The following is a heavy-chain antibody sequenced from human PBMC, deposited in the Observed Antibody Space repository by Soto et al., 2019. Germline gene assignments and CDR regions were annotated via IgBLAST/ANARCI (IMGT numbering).Heavy chain of an antibody. CDR2: INHSGST. V-gene: IGHV4-34*01. CDR3: ARGRIVVVTAMYFQH. D-gene: IGHD2-21*02. CDR1: GGSFSGYY. J-gene: IGHJ1*01. Sequence: QVQLQQWGAGLLKPSETLSLTCAVYGGSFSGYYWSWIRQPPGKEPEWIGEINHSGSTNYNPSPKRPVTISVATSKNQSSMKLTSVPASDTAVYYGARGRIVVVTAMYFQHWGQGTLVTVSS.